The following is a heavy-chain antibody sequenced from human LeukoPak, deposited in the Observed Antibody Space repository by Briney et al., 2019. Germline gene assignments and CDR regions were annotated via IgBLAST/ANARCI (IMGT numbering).Heavy chain of an antibody. V-gene: IGHV3-74*01. CDR3: ARTPPNWGADY. Sequence: GGSLRLTCAASGFTFSFNSMHWVRQGPGKGLVWVSRIKRDGSGATYADSVKGRVTISRDNAKNTLYLQMNSLGAEDTAVYYCARTPPNWGADYWGQGTLVTVSS. J-gene: IGHJ4*02. CDR2: IKRDGSGA. CDR1: GFTFSFNS. D-gene: IGHD7-27*01.